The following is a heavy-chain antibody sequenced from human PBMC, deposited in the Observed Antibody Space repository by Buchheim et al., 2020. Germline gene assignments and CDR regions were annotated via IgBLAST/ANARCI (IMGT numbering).Heavy chain of an antibody. CDR1: GFTFSNAW. Sequence: EVQLVESGGGLVKPGGSLRLSCAGSGFTFSNAWMSWVRQAPGKGLEWVGRIKSNSDDGTIEYAEPVQGRFHIPRDDSKRTMYLQMNSLKSEDTAVYYCSNRGPDFWGQGTL. CDR3: SNRGPDF. J-gene: IGHJ4*02. V-gene: IGHV3-15*01. CDR2: IKSNSDDGTI.